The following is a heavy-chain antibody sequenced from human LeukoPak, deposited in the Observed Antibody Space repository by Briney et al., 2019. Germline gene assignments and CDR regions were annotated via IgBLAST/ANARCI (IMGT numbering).Heavy chain of an antibody. CDR2: IIPIFGTA. CDR1: GGTFSSYA. D-gene: IGHD2-8*01. J-gene: IGHJ5*02. CDR3: ARVVLTVYAIDWFDP. Sequence: GASVKVSCKASGGTFSSYAISWVRQAPGQGLEWMGGIIPIFGTANYAQKFQGRVTITADESTSTAYMELSSLRSEDTAVYYCARVVLTVYAIDWFDPWGQGTLVTVSS. V-gene: IGHV1-69*13.